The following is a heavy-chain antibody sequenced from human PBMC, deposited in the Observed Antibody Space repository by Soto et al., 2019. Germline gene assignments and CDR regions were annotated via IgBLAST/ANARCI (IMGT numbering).Heavy chain of an antibody. CDR1: EFTFSSYA. CDR3: ARGGYSYGSRNYYFDY. CDR2: ISYDGSNK. V-gene: IGHV3-30-3*01. D-gene: IGHD5-18*01. J-gene: IGHJ4*02. Sequence: QVQLVESRGGVVQPGRSLRLSCAASEFTFSSYAMHWVRQAPGKGLEWVAVISYDGSNKYYADSVKGRFTISRDNSKNTLYLQMNSLRAEDTAVYYCARGGYSYGSRNYYFDYWGQGTLVTVSS.